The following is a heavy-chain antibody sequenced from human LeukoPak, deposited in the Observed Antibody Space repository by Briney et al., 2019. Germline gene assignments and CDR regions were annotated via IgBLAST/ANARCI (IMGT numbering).Heavy chain of an antibody. D-gene: IGHD4-17*01. Sequence: GGSLRLSCAASGFTFSDYYMNWIRQAPGKGLEWVSYISSSGSTVYYADSVKGRFTISRDNSKNTLYLQMNSLRAEDTAVYYCARGDYGRAFDIWGQGTMVTVSS. CDR1: GFTFSDYY. V-gene: IGHV3-11*01. CDR2: ISSSGSTV. J-gene: IGHJ3*02. CDR3: ARGDYGRAFDI.